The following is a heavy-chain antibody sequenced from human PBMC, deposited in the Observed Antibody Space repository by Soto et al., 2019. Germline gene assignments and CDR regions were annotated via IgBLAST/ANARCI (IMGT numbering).Heavy chain of an antibody. V-gene: IGHV1-18*01. CDR1: GYTFTSYG. J-gene: IGHJ6*02. Sequence: ASVKVSCKASGYTFTSYGISWVRQAPGQGLEWMGWISAYNGNTNYAQKLQGRVTMTTDTSTSTAYMELRSLRSDDTAVYYCARGPHYGTTRTRYYHYGMDVWGQGTTVTVS. CDR2: ISAYNGNT. D-gene: IGHD1-1*01. CDR3: ARGPHYGTTRTRYYHYGMDV.